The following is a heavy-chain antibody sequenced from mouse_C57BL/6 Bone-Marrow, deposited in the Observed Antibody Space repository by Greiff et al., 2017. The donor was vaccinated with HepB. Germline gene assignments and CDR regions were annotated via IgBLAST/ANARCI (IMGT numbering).Heavy chain of an antibody. V-gene: IGHV14-4*01. CDR2: IDPENGDT. J-gene: IGHJ1*03. CDR1: GFNIKDDY. Sequence: DVQLVESGAELVRPGASVKLSCTASGFNIKDDYMHWVKQRPEQGLEWIGWIDPENGDTEYASKFQGKATITADTSSNTAYLQLSSLTSEDTAVYYCIYYYGSSYGWYFDVWGTGTTVTVSS. D-gene: IGHD1-1*01. CDR3: IYYYGSSYGWYFDV.